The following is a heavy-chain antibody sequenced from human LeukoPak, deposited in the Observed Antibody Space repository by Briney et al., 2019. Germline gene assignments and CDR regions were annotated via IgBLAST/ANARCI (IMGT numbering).Heavy chain of an antibody. V-gene: IGHV1-46*03. CDR2: INPSGTGT. CDR1: GHTITNNW. J-gene: IGHJ5*02. Sequence: ASVKVSCKASGHTITNNWMHWVRQAPGQGLEWMGVINPSGTGTSYAQKFQDRITMSRDTSTSTVYMELSSLRSEDTAFYYCATDHSMANTAWWFDPWGQGTLVTVSS. D-gene: IGHD5-24*01. CDR3: ATDHSMANTAWWFDP.